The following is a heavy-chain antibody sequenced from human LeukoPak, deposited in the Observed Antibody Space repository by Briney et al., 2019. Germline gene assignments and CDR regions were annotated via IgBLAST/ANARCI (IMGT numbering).Heavy chain of an antibody. J-gene: IGHJ3*02. CDR1: GGSISSNNW. D-gene: IGHD3-9*01. Sequence: PSGTLSLTCAVSGGSISSNNWWSWVRQPPGKGLEWIGEIYHSGSTNYNPSLKSRVTISVDKSKNQFSLKLSSVTAADTAVYYCARSTPEGQYYDILTGYSYDAFDIWGQGTMVTVSS. CDR3: ARSTPEGQYYDILTGYSYDAFDI. V-gene: IGHV4-4*02. CDR2: IYHSGST.